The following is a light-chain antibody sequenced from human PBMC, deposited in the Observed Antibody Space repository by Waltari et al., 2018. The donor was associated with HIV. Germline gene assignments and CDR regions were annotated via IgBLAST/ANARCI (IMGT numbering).Light chain of an antibody. CDR2: DVS. CDR1: SSDVGAYNL. Sequence: QTALTQPASVSGSPGQSITISCTGTSSDVGAYNLVSWYQQHPGKAPRLIIYDVSGRPAGVSNRFTGSKSGNTASLTISGRQAEDEADYYCCSYVSEIVPCVFGGGTKLTVL. J-gene: IGLJ3*02. V-gene: IGLV2-23*02. CDR3: CSYVSEIVPCV.